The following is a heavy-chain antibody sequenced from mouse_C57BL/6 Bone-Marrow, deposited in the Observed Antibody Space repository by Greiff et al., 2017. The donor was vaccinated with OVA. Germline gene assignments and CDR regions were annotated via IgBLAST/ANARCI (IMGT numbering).Heavy chain of an antibody. CDR3: AREGGPYYYGSRWYFDV. V-gene: IGHV1-80*01. Sequence: QVQLQQPGAELVKPGASVKLSCKASGYTFTSYWMHWVKQRPGQGLEWIGQIYPGDGDTNYNGKFKGKATLTADKSSSTAYMQLSSLTSEDSAVYFCAREGGPYYYGSRWYFDVWGTGTTVTVSS. D-gene: IGHD1-1*01. CDR2: IYPGDGDT. CDR1: GYTFTSYW. J-gene: IGHJ1*03.